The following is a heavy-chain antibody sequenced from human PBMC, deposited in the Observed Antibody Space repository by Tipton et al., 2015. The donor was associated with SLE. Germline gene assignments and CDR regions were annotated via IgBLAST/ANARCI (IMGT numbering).Heavy chain of an antibody. J-gene: IGHJ5*02. Sequence: TLSLTCTVSGGSINGQFWSWIRQPPGKGLEWIAYIYYSGSTQYNPSLESRVTISVDTSKNQFSLEVRSVTAADTAVYYCARGGFIRMGQWFDPWGQGTLVTVSS. D-gene: IGHD2-8*01. CDR1: GGSINGQF. CDR2: IYYSGST. CDR3: ARGGFIRMGQWFDP. V-gene: IGHV4-59*11.